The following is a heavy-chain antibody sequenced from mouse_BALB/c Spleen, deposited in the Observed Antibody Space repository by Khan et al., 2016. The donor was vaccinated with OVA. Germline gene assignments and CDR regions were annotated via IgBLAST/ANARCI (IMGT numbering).Heavy chain of an antibody. J-gene: IGHJ2*01. Sequence: EVQLQESGPGLVKPSQSLSLTCTVTGYSITSGYAWNWLRQFPGNKLEWMGYISYSGGTSYNPSLKSRIFITRDTSKNQFFLQLNSVTTEDTATYYCARGNDYGYYFDYWGQGTTLTVSS. CDR1: GYSITSGYA. V-gene: IGHV3-2*02. D-gene: IGHD1-1*01. CDR2: ISYSGGT. CDR3: ARGNDYGYYFDY.